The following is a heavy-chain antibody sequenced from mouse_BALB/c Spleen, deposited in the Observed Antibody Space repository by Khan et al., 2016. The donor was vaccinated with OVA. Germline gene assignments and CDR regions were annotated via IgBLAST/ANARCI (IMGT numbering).Heavy chain of an antibody. D-gene: IGHD1-1*01. V-gene: IGHV1-69*02. CDR1: GYPLTSYW. CDR2: IDPSDSYT. CDR3: ARSFHYGSSAWFAY. J-gene: IGHJ3*01. Sequence: QVQLKQSGAELVKPGASVKLSCTASGYPLTSYWLHWVKQRPGQGLEWIGEIDPSDSYTNYNQKFKGKATLTLDTSSSTTYMQLSSLTSEDSAVYYGARSFHYGSSAWFAYWGQGTLVTVSA.